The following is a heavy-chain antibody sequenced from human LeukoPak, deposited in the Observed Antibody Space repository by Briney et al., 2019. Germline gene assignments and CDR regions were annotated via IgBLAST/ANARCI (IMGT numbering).Heavy chain of an antibody. V-gene: IGHV3-30*18. Sequence: PGGSLRLSCAASGFTFSSYGMHWVRQAPGKGLEWVAVISYDGSNKYYADSVKGRFTISRDNSKNTLYLQMKSLRAEDTAVYYCAKGGDYEAQYYYYYLDVWGKGTTVTISS. CDR1: GFTFSSYG. CDR3: AKGGDYEAQYYYYYLDV. D-gene: IGHD4-17*01. CDR2: ISYDGSNK. J-gene: IGHJ6*03.